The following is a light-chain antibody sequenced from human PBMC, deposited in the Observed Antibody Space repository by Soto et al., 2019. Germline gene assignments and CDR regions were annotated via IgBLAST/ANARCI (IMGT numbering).Light chain of an antibody. CDR1: SSNIGSNY. J-gene: IGLJ1*01. CDR2: SNN. CDR3: AVWDDSLSGRYV. Sequence: QTVLTQPPSASGTPGQRVTISCSGSSSNIGSNYVYWYQQLPGTAPKLLIYSNNQRPSGVPDRFSGSKSGTSASLAISGLRSEDEADYYCAVWDDSLSGRYVFGTGTKLTVL. V-gene: IGLV1-47*02.